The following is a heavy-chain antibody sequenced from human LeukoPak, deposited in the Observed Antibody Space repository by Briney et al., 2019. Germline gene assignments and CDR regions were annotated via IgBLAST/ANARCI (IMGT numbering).Heavy chain of an antibody. CDR2: IYPGDSET. CDR1: GYIFSSYW. J-gene: IGHJ6*02. V-gene: IGHV5-51*01. Sequence: GESLSISCKASGYIFSSYWIAWVRQMPGKGLEWMGIIYPGDSETRYSPSFQGQVTMSVDKSITTAYLQWSSLQPSDTAMYYCARSGGSGSYGYYYGMDVWGQGTTVTVSS. D-gene: IGHD3-10*01. CDR3: ARSGGSGSYGYYYGMDV.